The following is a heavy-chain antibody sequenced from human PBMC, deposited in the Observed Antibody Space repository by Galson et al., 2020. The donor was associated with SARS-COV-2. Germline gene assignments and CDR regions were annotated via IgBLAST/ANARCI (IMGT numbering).Heavy chain of an antibody. CDR2: ISSSSSYI. Sequence: GGSLRLSCAASGFTFSSYSMNWVRQAPGKGLEWVSSISSSSSYIYYADSVKGRFTISRDNAKNSLYLQMNSLRAEDTAVYYCARDGHLLVVVPAARSRTYYYGMDVWGQGTTVTVSS. CDR3: ARDGHLLVVVPAARSRTYYYGMDV. CDR1: GFTFSSYS. D-gene: IGHD2-2*01. J-gene: IGHJ6*02. V-gene: IGHV3-21*01.